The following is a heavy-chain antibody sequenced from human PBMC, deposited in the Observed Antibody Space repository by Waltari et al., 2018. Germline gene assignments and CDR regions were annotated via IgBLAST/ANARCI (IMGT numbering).Heavy chain of an antibody. CDR3: ARGSGDGYNWYAY. D-gene: IGHD5-12*01. V-gene: IGHV4-59*13. CDR1: GGSISSYY. J-gene: IGHJ4*02. Sequence: QVQLQESGPGLVKPSETLSLTCTVSGGSISSYYWSWFRQPPGMGLEWIGYISYSGNTNYNPSLKSRVTLSVDTSKNQFSLKLNSVTAADTAVYYCARGSGDGYNWYAYWGQGTLVTVSS. CDR2: ISYSGNT.